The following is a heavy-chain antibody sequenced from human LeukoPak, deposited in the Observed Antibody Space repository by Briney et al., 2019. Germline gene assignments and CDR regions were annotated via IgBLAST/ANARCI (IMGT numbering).Heavy chain of an antibody. J-gene: IGHJ4*02. CDR2: INPNSGGT. V-gene: IGHV1-2*02. D-gene: IGHD6-19*01. CDR3: AAVIAVAGFDY. Sequence: ASVKVSCKASGYTFTGYYMHWVRQAPGQGLEWMGWINPNSGGTNYAQKFQGRVTITTDESTSTAYMELSSLRSEDTAVYYCAAVIAVAGFDYWGQGTLVTVSS. CDR1: GYTFTGYY.